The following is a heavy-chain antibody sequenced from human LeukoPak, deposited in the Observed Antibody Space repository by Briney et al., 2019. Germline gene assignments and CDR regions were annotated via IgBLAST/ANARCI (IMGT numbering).Heavy chain of an antibody. V-gene: IGHV4-4*02. CDR2: IYHSGST. CDR3: ARDEVNCSGGSCSVAFDY. CDR1: GGSISSSNW. J-gene: IGHJ4*02. D-gene: IGHD2-15*01. Sequence: SGTLSLTCAVSGGSISSSNWWSWVRQPPGKGLEWIGEIYHSGSTNYNPSLKSRVTISVDTSKNQFSLKLSSVTAADTAVYYCARDEVNCSGGSCSVAFDYWGQGTLVTVSS.